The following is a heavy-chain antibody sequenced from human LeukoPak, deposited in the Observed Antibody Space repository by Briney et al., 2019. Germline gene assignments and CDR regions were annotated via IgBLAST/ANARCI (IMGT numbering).Heavy chain of an antibody. D-gene: IGHD2-2*01. Sequence: SETLSLTCTVSGGSISSYYWGWIRQPPGKGLEWIGSIYYSGSTYNNPSLKSRVTISVDTSKNQFSLKLSSVTAADTAVYYCARVRCSSTSCYYYYYYYGMDVWGQGTTVTVSS. CDR3: ARVRCSSTSCYYYYYYYGMDV. V-gene: IGHV4-39*01. CDR2: IYYSGST. CDR1: GGSISSYY. J-gene: IGHJ6*02.